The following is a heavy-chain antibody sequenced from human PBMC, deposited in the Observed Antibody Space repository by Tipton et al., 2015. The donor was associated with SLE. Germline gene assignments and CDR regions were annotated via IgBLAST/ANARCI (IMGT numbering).Heavy chain of an antibody. CDR2: ISGRGEST. V-gene: IGHV3-23*01. CDR1: GFIFRSYA. Sequence: SLRLSCAASGFIFRSYAMNWVRQAPGQGLEWVSVISGRGESTYYADSVKGRFTISRDNSKNTLYLQMNSLRAEDTAVYYCAKDRGYSSSWYGDDYWGQGTLVTVSS. CDR3: AKDRGYSSSWYGDDY. J-gene: IGHJ4*02. D-gene: IGHD6-13*01.